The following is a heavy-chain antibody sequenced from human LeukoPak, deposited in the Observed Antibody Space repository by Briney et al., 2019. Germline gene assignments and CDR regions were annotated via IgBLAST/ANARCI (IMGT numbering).Heavy chain of an antibody. CDR2: VSPNSANT. D-gene: IGHD3-22*01. V-gene: IGHV1-8*01. CDR1: GYTFTSYD. CDR3: AIKLSSGGY. Sequence: GASVKVSCKASGYTFTSYDVNWVRQATGQGLEWMGWVSPNSANTAYAQKFQGRVTMTRNTFISTAYMELSSLRSEDTAVYYCAIKLSSGGYWGQGTLVTVSS. J-gene: IGHJ4*02.